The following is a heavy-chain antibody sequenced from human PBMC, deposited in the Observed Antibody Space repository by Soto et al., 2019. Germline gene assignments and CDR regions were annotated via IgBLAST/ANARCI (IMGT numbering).Heavy chain of an antibody. CDR1: GYTFTGYY. J-gene: IGHJ4*02. CDR2: INPNNGGT. CDR3: ARDLPIVGTTAWDY. D-gene: IGHD1-26*01. V-gene: IGHV1-2*02. Sequence: ASVKVSCKASGYTFTGYYIHWVRQAPGQGLEWMGWINPNNGGTNYVQKFQGRVTMTRDTSISTAYMELRRLTSDDTAVYYCARDLPIVGTTAWDYWGQGTLVTVSS.